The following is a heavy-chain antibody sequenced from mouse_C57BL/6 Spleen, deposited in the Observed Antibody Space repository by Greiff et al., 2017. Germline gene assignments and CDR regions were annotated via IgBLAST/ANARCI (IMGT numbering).Heavy chain of an antibody. J-gene: IGHJ2*01. CDR3: ARGGQRVVLDY. CDR2: ISYDGSN. CDR1: GYSITSGYY. V-gene: IGHV3-6*01. D-gene: IGHD1-1*01. Sequence: EVKLMESGPGLVKPSQSLSLTCSVTGYSITSGYYWNWIRQFPGKKLEWMGYISYDGSNNYNPSLKNRISITRDTSTDQFFLKWNSVTTEDTATYYCARGGQRVVLDYWGQGTTLTVSS.